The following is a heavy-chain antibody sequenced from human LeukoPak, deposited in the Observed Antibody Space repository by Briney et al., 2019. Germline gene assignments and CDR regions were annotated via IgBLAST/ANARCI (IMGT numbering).Heavy chain of an antibody. J-gene: IGHJ4*02. CDR1: GFSLSTSGMC. Sequence: GSGPTLVNPTQTLTLTCTFSGFSLSTSGMCVSWIRQPPGKALEWLALIDWDGDKYYSTSLKTRLTISKDTSKNQVVLTMTNMDPVDTATYYCARTLYYYDSSGYYLYYFDYWGQGTLVTVSS. V-gene: IGHV2-70*01. D-gene: IGHD3-22*01. CDR2: IDWDGDK. CDR3: ARTLYYYDSSGYYLYYFDY.